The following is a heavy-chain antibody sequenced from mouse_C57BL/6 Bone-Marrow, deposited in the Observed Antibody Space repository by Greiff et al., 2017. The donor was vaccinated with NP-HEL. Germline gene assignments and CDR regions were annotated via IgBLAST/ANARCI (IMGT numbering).Heavy chain of an antibody. CDR3: ARHEDWDRGGNFDY. CDR1: GFTFSSYG. V-gene: IGHV5-6*01. Sequence: EVKVVESGGDLVKPGGSLKLSCAASGFTFSSYGMSWVRQTPDKRLEWVATISSGGSYTYYPDSVKGRFTISRDNTKNTLYLQMSSLKSEVTAMYYCARHEDWDRGGNFDYWGQGTTLTVSS. D-gene: IGHD4-1*01. J-gene: IGHJ2*01. CDR2: ISSGGSYT.